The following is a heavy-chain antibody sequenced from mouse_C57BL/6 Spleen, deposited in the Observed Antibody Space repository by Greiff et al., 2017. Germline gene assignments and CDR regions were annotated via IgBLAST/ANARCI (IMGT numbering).Heavy chain of an antibody. CDR1: GYAFSSSW. J-gene: IGHJ4*01. D-gene: IGHD3-2*02. Sequence: QVQLKESGPELVKPGASVKISCKASGYAFSSSWMNWVKQRPGKGLEWIGRIYPGDGDTNYNGKFKGKATRTAAKTSSTAYMQLSSLTSEDSAVYVCARSGGVYAMDYWGQGTSVTVSS. V-gene: IGHV1-82*01. CDR3: ARSGGVYAMDY. CDR2: IYPGDGDT.